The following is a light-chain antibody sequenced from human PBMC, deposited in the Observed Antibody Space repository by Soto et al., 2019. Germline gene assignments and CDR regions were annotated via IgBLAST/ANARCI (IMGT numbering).Light chain of an antibody. CDR1: QSVSSSH. CDR2: AAS. V-gene: IGKV3-20*01. J-gene: IGKJ5*01. Sequence: EIVLTQSPGTLSLSPGERATLSCRASQSVSSSHLAWYQHKPGQAPRLLIYAASSRATGSPDRFSGGGSGTEFTLTISRLEPEDFEVYYCQQYGYSPITFGQGTRLEIK. CDR3: QQYGYSPIT.